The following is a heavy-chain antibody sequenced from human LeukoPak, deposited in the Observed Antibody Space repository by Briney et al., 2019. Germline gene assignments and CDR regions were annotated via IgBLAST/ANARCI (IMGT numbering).Heavy chain of an antibody. D-gene: IGHD2-2*02. CDR2: ISSSGSTI. CDR1: GFTFSDYY. J-gene: IGHJ4*02. V-gene: IGHV3-11*04. CDR3: AREDCSSTSCYTSIDY. Sequence: GXXLXLSCAASGFTFSDYYMSWIRQAPGKGLEWVSYISSSGSTIYYADSVKGRFTISRDNAKTSLYLQINTLRAEDTAVYYCAREDCSSTSCYTSIDYWGQGTLVTVSS.